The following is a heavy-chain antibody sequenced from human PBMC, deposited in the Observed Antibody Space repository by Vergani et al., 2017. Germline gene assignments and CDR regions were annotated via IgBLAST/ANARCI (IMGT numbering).Heavy chain of an antibody. CDR1: GGTFSSYA. J-gene: IGHJ3*02. V-gene: IGHV1-69*01. Sequence: QVQLVQSGAEVKKPGSSVKVSCKASGGTFSSYAISWVRHAPGQGLEWMGGIIPIFGTANYAQKFQGRVTITADESTSTAYMELSSLRSEDTAVYYCARGTLAAAGTRGAFDIWGQGTMVTVSS. D-gene: IGHD6-13*01. CDR2: IIPIFGTA. CDR3: ARGTLAAAGTRGAFDI.